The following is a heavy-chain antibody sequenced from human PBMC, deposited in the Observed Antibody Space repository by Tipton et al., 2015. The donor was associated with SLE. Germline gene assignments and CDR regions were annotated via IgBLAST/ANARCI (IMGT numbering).Heavy chain of an antibody. CDR1: GFSVSTNH. CDR3: AKLGLGVVIDY. CDR2: IYSGGPT. J-gene: IGHJ4*02. V-gene: IGHV3-53*05. Sequence: PLRLSCATSGFSVSTNHMSWVRQAPGKGLEWVSTIYSGGPTFYADSMKGRFTISRDNFKNVLYLQMNSLRVEDTAVYYCAKLGLGVVIDYWGQGTLVTVSS. D-gene: IGHD3-3*01.